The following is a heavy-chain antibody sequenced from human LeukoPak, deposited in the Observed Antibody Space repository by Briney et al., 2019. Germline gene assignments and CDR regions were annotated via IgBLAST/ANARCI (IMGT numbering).Heavy chain of an antibody. J-gene: IGHJ4*02. CDR2: IRSKAYGGTT. D-gene: IGHD2-2*01. CDR3: TSAGGHCSSTSCFSY. V-gene: IGHV3-49*04. CDR1: GFSFSDYG. Sequence: GGSLRLSCAASGFSFSDYGMHWVRQAPGKGLEWVGFIRSKAYGGTTEYAASVKGRFTISRDDSKSIAYLQMNSLKTEDTAVYSCTSAGGHCSSTSCFSYWGQGTLVTVSS.